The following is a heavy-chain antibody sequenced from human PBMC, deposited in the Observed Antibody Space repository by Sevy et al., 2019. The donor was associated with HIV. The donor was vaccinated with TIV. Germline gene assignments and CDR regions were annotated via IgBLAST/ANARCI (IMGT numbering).Heavy chain of an antibody. CDR2: IYHSGST. J-gene: IGHJ5*02. CDR1: GYSISSGYY. CDR3: ARDRLLWFGEDLDWFDP. Sequence: SETLSLTCTVSGYSISSGYYWDWIRQPPGKGLEWIGSIYHSGSTYYNPSLKSRVTISVDTSKNQFSLKLSSVTAADTAVYYCARDRLLWFGEDLDWFDPWGQGTLVTVSS. V-gene: IGHV4-38-2*02. D-gene: IGHD3-10*01.